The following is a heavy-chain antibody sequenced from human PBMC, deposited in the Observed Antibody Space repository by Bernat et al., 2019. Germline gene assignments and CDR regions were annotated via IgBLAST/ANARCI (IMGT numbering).Heavy chain of an antibody. Sequence: QVQLVQSGAEVKKPGASVKVSCKASGYTFTSYAMHWVRQAPGQRLEWMGWINAGNGNTKYSQKFQGRVTITRDTSASTAYMELSSLRSEDTAVYYCATRKGSGRSILLDYWGQGTLVTVSP. D-gene: IGHD3-10*01. J-gene: IGHJ4*02. CDR1: GYTFTSYA. V-gene: IGHV1-3*01. CDR3: ATRKGSGRSILLDY. CDR2: INAGNGNT.